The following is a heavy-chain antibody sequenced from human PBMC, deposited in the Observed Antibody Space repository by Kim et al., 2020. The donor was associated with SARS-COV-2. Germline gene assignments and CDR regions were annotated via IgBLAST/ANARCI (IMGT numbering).Heavy chain of an antibody. CDR3: ASRAPSFRSAFDI. V-gene: IGHV4-39*01. Sequence: YRPSLKSRLTIFMDTSKNQFSLNLSSVSAADTAMYYCASRAPSFRSAFDIWGQGTMVTVSS. J-gene: IGHJ3*02. D-gene: IGHD3-10*01.